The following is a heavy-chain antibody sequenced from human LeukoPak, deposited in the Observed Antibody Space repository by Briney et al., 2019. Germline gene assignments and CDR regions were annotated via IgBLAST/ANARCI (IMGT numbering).Heavy chain of an antibody. CDR2: ISWDGGST. Sequence: GGSLRLSCAASGFTFDDYAMHWVRQAPGKGLEWVSLISWDGGSTYYADSVKGRFTISRDNSKNSLYLQMNSLRAEDTALYYCAQGSRGVPYYMDVWGKGTTVTVSS. D-gene: IGHD3-10*01. V-gene: IGHV3-43D*03. CDR3: AQGSRGVPYYMDV. CDR1: GFTFDDYA. J-gene: IGHJ6*03.